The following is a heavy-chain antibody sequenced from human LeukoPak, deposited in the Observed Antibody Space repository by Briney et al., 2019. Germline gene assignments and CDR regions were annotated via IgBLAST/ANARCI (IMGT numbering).Heavy chain of an antibody. V-gene: IGHV1-69*13. CDR1: GGTFSSYA. J-gene: IGHJ6*02. CDR3: ARELVAVAGSQALEPDYYYYGMDV. CDR2: IIPIFGTA. D-gene: IGHD6-19*01. Sequence: SVNVSCKASGGTFSSYAISWVRQAPGQGLEWMGGIIPIFGTANCAQKFQGRVTITADESTSTAYMELSSLRSEDTAVYYCARELVAVAGSQALEPDYYYYGMDVWGQGTTVTVSS.